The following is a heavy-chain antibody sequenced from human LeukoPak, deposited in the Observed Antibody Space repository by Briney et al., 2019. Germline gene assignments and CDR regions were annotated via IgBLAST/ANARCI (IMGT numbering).Heavy chain of an antibody. CDR3: ARRNGYINDWPNWFAP. CDR1: GDSISSSTYC. D-gene: IGHD6-19*01. CDR2: IYSSGST. V-gene: IGHV4-39*01. J-gene: IGHJ5*02. Sequence: SETLTLTCTVSGDSISSSTYCWGWIRQPPGKGLEWIGTIYSSGSTYYNPPLKSRVTISVDTSKNQFSLKLSSVTAADTAVYYCARRNGYINDWPNWFAPWGQGTLVTVSS.